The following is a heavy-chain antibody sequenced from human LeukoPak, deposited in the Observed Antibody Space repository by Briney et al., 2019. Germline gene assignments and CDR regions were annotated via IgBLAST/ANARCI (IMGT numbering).Heavy chain of an antibody. Sequence: GGSLRLSCAASGFTFSSYGMHWARQAPGKGLEWVAFIRYDGSNKYYADSVKGRFTISRDNSKNTLYLQMNSLRAEDTAVYYCASVVASFFDYWGQGTLVTVSS. CDR1: GFTFSSYG. D-gene: IGHD2-2*01. CDR3: ASVVASFFDY. CDR2: IRYDGSNK. V-gene: IGHV3-30*02. J-gene: IGHJ4*02.